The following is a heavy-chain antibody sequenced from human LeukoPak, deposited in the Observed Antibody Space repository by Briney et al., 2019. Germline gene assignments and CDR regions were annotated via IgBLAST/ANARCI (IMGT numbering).Heavy chain of an antibody. J-gene: IGHJ6*03. CDR3: ARANDNYYYYYMDV. V-gene: IGHV3-48*03. D-gene: IGHD3-9*01. CDR1: GFTFSSYE. CDR2: ISSSGSTI. Sequence: GGSLRLSCAASGFTFSSYEMNWVRQAPGKGLEWVSYISSSGSTIYYADSVKGRFTISRGNAKNSLYLQMNSLRAEDTAVYYCARANDNYYYYYMDVWGKGTTVTISS.